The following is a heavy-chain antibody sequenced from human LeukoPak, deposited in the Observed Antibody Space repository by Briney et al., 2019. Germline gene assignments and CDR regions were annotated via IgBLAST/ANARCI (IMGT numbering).Heavy chain of an antibody. Sequence: GGSLRLSCAASGFTFSNYAMSWVRQAPGKGLEWVSAISGSGGSTYYADSVKGRFTISRDNSKNTLHLQMNSLRAEDTAVYYCAKARVPTSYRGAFDIWGQGTMVTVSS. CDR2: ISGSGGST. CDR3: AKARVPTSYRGAFDI. D-gene: IGHD3-16*02. J-gene: IGHJ3*02. CDR1: GFTFSNYA. V-gene: IGHV3-23*01.